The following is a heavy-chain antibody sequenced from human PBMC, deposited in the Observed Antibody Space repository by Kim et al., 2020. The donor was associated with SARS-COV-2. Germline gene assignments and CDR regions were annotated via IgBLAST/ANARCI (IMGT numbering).Heavy chain of an antibody. D-gene: IGHD3-10*01. J-gene: IGHJ6*03. CDR3: AKGRYYGSGSSMDV. CDR2: ISGSGGST. CDR1: GFTFSSYA. Sequence: GGSLRLSCAASGFTFSSYAMSWVRQAPGKGLEWVSGISGSGGSTYYADSVKGRFTIPRDNSKNTLYLQMNSLRAEDTAVYYCAKGRYYGSGSSMDVWGEGTTVTVSS. V-gene: IGHV3-23*01.